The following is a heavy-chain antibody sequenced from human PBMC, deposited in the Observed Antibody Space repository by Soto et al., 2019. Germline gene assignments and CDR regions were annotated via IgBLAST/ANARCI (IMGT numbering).Heavy chain of an antibody. D-gene: IGHD2-8*01. Sequence: SETLSLTCTVSGGSISSYYWSWIRQPPGKGLEWIGYIYYSGSTNYNPSLKSRVTISVDTSKNQFSLKLSSVTAADTAVYYCARDPGYCTNGVCYTIFDYWGQGTLVTVSS. CDR3: ARDPGYCTNGVCYTIFDY. CDR2: IYYSGST. J-gene: IGHJ4*02. V-gene: IGHV4-59*12. CDR1: GGSISSYY.